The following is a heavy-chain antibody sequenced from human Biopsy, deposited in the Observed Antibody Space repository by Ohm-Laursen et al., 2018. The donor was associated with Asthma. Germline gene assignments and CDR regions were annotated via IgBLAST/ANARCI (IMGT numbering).Heavy chain of an antibody. D-gene: IGHD3-22*01. CDR2: SGNT. CDR3: ARLWDYYDSRAPGGDAFDI. J-gene: IGHJ3*02. V-gene: IGHV4-59*07. CDR1: GGSIKSSS. Sequence: SDTLSLTCSISGGSIKSSSWTWIRQPPGKGLEWIGYSGNTNCSPSLKSRVTISVDTSKNQVSLELRSVSSSDTAVYYCARLWDYYDSRAPGGDAFDIWGQGTMVSVSS.